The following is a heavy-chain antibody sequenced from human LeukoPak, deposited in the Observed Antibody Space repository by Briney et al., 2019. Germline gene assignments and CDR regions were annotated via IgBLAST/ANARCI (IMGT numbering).Heavy chain of an antibody. CDR2: MNPNSGNT. V-gene: IGHV1-8*01. J-gene: IGHJ4*02. CDR1: GYTFTSYD. D-gene: IGHD5-12*01. Sequence: ASVKVSCKASGYTFTSYDINWVRQATGQGLEWVGWMNPNSGNTGYAQKFQGRVTMTRNTSISTAYMELSSLRSEDTAVYYCARDGGYGDQYYFDYWGQGTLVTVSS. CDR3: ARDGGYGDQYYFDY.